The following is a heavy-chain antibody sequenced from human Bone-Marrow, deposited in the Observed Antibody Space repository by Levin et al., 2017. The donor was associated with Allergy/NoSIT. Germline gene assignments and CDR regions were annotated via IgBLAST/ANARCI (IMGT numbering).Heavy chain of an antibody. CDR1: GGSISSGGYY. CDR3: ARGGLLTTVTKFDP. Sequence: SQTLSLTCTVSGGSISSGGYYWSWIRQHPGKGLEWIGYIYYSGSTYYNPSLKSRVTISVDTSKNQFSLKLSSVTAADTAVYYCARGGLLTTVTKFDPWGQGTLVTVSS. CDR2: IYYSGST. V-gene: IGHV4-31*03. J-gene: IGHJ5*02. D-gene: IGHD4-17*01.